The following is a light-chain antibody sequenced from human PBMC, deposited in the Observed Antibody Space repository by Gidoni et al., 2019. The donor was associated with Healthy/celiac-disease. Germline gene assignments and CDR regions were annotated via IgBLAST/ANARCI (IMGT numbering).Light chain of an antibody. V-gene: IGKV3-11*01. CDR1: QSVSSY. J-gene: IGKJ4*01. Sequence: EIVLTQSPATLSLSPGERATPSCRASQSVSSYLAWYQQKPGQAPRLLIYDASNSATGITAMFSGSGSGTDFTLTISSLEPEDFAVYYCQQRSNWPPLTFGGGTKVEIK. CDR2: DAS. CDR3: QQRSNWPPLT.